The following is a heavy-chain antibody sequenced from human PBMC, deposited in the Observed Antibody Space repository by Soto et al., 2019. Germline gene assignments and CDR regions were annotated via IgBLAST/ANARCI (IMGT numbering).Heavy chain of an antibody. V-gene: IGHV3-23*01. CDR2: ISGSGSST. D-gene: IGHD5-18*01. J-gene: IGHJ4*02. Sequence: GGSLRLSCAASAFTFNNYAMSWVRQAPGKGLEGVSIISGSGSSTYYADSVKGRFTISRDNSKNTLYLQMNSLTAEDTAIYYCAKARGDTAMVRRYFDYWGQGTLVTVSS. CDR3: AKARGDTAMVRRYFDY. CDR1: AFTFNNYA.